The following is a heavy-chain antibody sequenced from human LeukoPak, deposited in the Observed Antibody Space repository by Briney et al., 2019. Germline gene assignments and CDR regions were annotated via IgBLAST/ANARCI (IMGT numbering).Heavy chain of an antibody. CDR3: AKDLSDYNYYYYGMDA. D-gene: IGHD4-11*01. Sequence: GGSLRLSCAASGFTFSSYAMSWVRQAPGKGLEWVSAISGSGGSTYYADSVKGRFTISRDSSKNTLYLQMNSLRAEDTALYYCAKDLSDYNYYYYGMDAWGQGTTVTVSS. CDR2: ISGSGGST. CDR1: GFTFSSYA. J-gene: IGHJ6*02. V-gene: IGHV3-23*01.